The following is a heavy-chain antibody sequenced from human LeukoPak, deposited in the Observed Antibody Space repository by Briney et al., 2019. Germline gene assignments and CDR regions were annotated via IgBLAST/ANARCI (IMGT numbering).Heavy chain of an antibody. Sequence: ASVKVSCKASGYTFTSYYMHWVRQAPGQGLEWMGIINPSGGSTSYAQKLQGRVTMTRDMSTSTVYMELSSLRSEDTAVYYCARDKGLGDAFDIWGQGTMVTVSS. CDR1: GYTFTSYY. D-gene: IGHD1-26*01. J-gene: IGHJ3*02. CDR3: ARDKGLGDAFDI. V-gene: IGHV1-46*01. CDR2: INPSGGST.